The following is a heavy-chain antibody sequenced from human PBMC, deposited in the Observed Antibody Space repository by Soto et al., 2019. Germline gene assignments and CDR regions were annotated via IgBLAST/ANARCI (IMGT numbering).Heavy chain of an antibody. CDR3: ARGYYDYVWGSYRTYYFDY. CDR2: ISAYNGNT. J-gene: IGHJ4*02. Sequence: ASVEVSCKASGYTFTSYGISWVRQAPGQGLEWMGWISAYNGNTNYAQKLQGRVTMTTDTSTSTAYMELRSLRSDDTAVYYCARGYYDYVWGSYRTYYFDYWGQGTLVTVSS. V-gene: IGHV1-18*01. CDR1: GYTFTSYG. D-gene: IGHD3-16*02.